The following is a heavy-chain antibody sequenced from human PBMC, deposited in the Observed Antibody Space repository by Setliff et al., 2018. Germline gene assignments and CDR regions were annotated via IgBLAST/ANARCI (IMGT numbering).Heavy chain of an antibody. Sequence: SVKVSCKASGATLSGVVFSWVRQAPGHGLEWMGRFIPVLGKPNYAPRFQGRLTITVDTSTGTSYMDLRSLRSDDTAIYYCATELRSPFWHLDLWGQGSLVTVSS. CDR2: FIPVLGKP. V-gene: IGHV1-69*04. CDR1: GATLSGVV. CDR3: ATELRSPFWHLDL. D-gene: IGHD3-3*01. J-gene: IGHJ5*02.